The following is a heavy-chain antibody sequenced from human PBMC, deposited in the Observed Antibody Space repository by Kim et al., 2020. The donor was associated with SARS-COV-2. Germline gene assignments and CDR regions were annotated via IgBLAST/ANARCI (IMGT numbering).Heavy chain of an antibody. J-gene: IGHJ4*01. V-gene: IGHV1-18*04. CDR1: GFTFTSYG. CDR3: ARGGGVSGGGMWLPFDH. D-gene: IGHD2-8*02. CDR2: ITNYNYNT. Sequence: ASVKVSCKASGFTFTSYGISWVRLAPGQGLEWMGWITNYNYNTHYSQRFQGRVIMSTDLTADTAYMELRNLRSDDTVVYYCARGGGVSGGGMWLPFDHLG.